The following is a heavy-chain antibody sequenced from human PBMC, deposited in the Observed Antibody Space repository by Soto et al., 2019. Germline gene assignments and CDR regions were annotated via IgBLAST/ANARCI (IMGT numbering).Heavy chain of an antibody. Sequence: SGPTLVNPTQTLTLTCSFSGFSLSTSGVGVGWIRQSPGKALAWLALIYCSGDEQYRPSLKSRLSLIKDTSKNQAVLTPLYMDPVDTATYYCARGLPTLPVFAFDIWGQGTMVTVSS. CDR3: ARGLPTLPVFAFDI. CDR1: GFSLSTSGVG. J-gene: IGHJ3*02. D-gene: IGHD1-20*01. V-gene: IGHV2-5*01. CDR2: IYCSGDE.